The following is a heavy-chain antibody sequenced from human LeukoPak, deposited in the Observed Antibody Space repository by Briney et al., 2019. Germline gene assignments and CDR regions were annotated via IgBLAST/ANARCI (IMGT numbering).Heavy chain of an antibody. Sequence: SETLSLTCTVSGGSISSYYWSWIRQPPGKGLEWIGYIYYSGSTNYNPSLKSRVTISVDTSKNQFSLKLSSVTAADTAVYYCARGLRGREYFQHWGQGTLVTVSS. CDR2: IYYSGST. V-gene: IGHV4-59*12. CDR3: ARGLRGREYFQH. CDR1: GGSISSYY. J-gene: IGHJ1*01.